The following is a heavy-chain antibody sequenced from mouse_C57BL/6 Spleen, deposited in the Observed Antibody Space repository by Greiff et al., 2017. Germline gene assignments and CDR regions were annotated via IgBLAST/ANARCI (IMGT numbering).Heavy chain of an antibody. CDR2: IDPNSGGT. D-gene: IGHD3-2*02. V-gene: IGHV1-72*01. Sequence: VQLQQPGAELVKPGASVKLSCKASGYTFTSYWMHWVKQRPGRGLEWIGRIDPNSGGTKYNEKFKSKATLTVDKPSSTAYMQLSSLTSEDSAVCYCARWGQLRLQDNYAMDYWGQGTSVTVSS. CDR3: ARWGQLRLQDNYAMDY. J-gene: IGHJ4*01. CDR1: GYTFTSYW.